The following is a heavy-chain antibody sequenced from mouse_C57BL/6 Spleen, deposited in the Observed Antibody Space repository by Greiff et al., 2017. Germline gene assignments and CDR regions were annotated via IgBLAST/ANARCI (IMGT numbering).Heavy chain of an antibody. CDR3: ARPDYDYDGLAY. CDR2: IYPRDGST. J-gene: IGHJ3*01. CDR1: GYTFTDHT. V-gene: IGHV1-78*01. D-gene: IGHD2-4*01. Sequence: QVQLQQSDAELVKPGASVKISCKVSGYTFTDHTIHWMKQKPEQGLEWIGYIYPRDGSTKYNEKFKGKATLTADKSSRTAYMQLNSLTSEDSAVYCCARPDYDYDGLAYWGQGTLVTVSA.